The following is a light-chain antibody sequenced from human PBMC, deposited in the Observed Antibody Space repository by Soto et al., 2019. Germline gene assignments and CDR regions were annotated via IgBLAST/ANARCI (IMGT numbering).Light chain of an antibody. CDR3: QRYGTSPLA. Sequence: EILLTQSPGTLSLSPGERATLSCRASQSVSSNYLAWYQQKPGQAPRLLIYGASSRATGIPDRFNGSGSGTDFTLTISRLEPEDFALYYCQRYGTSPLAFGGRTKVEIK. J-gene: IGKJ4*01. CDR1: QSVSSNY. CDR2: GAS. V-gene: IGKV3-20*01.